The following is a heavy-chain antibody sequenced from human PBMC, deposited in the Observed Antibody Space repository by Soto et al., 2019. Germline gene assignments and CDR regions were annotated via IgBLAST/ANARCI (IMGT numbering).Heavy chain of an antibody. D-gene: IGHD2-2*01. CDR1: GFTFSSYW. J-gene: IGHJ6*03. Sequence: EVQLVESGGGLVQPGGSLRLSCAASGFTFSSYWMSWVRQAPGKGLEWVANIKQDGSEKYYVDSVKGRFTISRDNAKNSLYLQMNSLRAEDTAVYYCARASSTSHTYYYYYMDVWGKGTTVTVSS. CDR3: ARASSTSHTYYYYYMDV. V-gene: IGHV3-7*04. CDR2: IKQDGSEK.